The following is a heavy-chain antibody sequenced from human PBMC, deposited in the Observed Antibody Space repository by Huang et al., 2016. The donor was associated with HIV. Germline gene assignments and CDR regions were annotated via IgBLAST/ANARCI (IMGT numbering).Heavy chain of an antibody. CDR1: GYDFGSYG. CDR3: ARDPYYSNRWKRNDASFL. V-gene: IGHV1-18*01. Sequence: QVQLVQSGGEVMQPGASVRVSCKASGYDFGSYGMSWVRQAPGQGLGWLGWVGGESRDTSSAQKFQGRVTMTTDTSTTTTYMELRSLRSDDTAMYYCARDPYYSNRWKRNDASFLWGQGTMITVSS. CDR2: VGGESRDT. J-gene: IGHJ3*01. D-gene: IGHD4-4*01.